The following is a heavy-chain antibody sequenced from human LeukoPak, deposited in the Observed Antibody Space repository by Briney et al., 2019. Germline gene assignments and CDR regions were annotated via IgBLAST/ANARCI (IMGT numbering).Heavy chain of an antibody. Sequence: SVKVSCKASGGTFNNYAISWVRQAPGQGLEWMGGIIPIFSTANYAQKFQGRVTIIADESTTTAYMELSSLRSEDTADYYCARGDYNSHYNMDVWGQGTTVIVSS. CDR2: IIPIFSTA. CDR3: ARGDYNSHYNMDV. CDR1: GGTFNNYA. D-gene: IGHD3-22*01. J-gene: IGHJ6*02. V-gene: IGHV1-69*13.